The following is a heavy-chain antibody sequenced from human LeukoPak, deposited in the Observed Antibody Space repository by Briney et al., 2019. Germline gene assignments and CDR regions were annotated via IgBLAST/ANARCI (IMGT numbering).Heavy chain of an antibody. V-gene: IGHV4-31*03. D-gene: IGHD3-16*02. CDR2: TYYSGST. CDR3: ARTQITFGGVIVIPAPYFDY. CDR1: GGSISSGGYY. Sequence: SETLSLTCTVSGGSISSGGYYWSWIRQHPGKGLEWIGYTYYSGSTYYNPSLKSRVTISVDTSKNQFSLKLSSVTAADTAIYYCARTQITFGGVIVIPAPYFDYWGQGTLVTVSS. J-gene: IGHJ4*02.